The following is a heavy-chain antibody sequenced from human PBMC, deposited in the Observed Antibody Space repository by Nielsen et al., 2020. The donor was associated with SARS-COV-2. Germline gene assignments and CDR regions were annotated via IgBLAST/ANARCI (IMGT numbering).Heavy chain of an antibody. V-gene: IGHV1-69*04. J-gene: IGHJ6*02. CDR2: IIPILGIA. Sequence: SVKVSCKASGGTFSSYAISWVRQAPGQGLEWMGRIIPILGIANYAQKFQGRVTITADKSTSTAYMELSSLRSEDTAVYYCARDPWDTAKAYYYYGMNVWGQGTTVTVSS. CDR1: GGTFSSYA. CDR3: ARDPWDTAKAYYYYGMNV. D-gene: IGHD5-18*01.